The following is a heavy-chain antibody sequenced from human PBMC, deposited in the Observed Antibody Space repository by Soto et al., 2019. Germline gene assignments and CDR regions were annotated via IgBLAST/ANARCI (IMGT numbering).Heavy chain of an antibody. V-gene: IGHV3-23*01. CDR1: GFTFSSYA. CDR3: AKGYCGSTRCYYFDY. Sequence: EVQLSESGGGLEQPGGSLRLSCAASGFTFSSYAMNWVRQAPGKGLEWVSTVSGGGTNTNYADSVKGRFTISRDNSKNTLFLQMASLRAEDSAVYYCAKGYCGSTRCYYFDYWGQGTLVTVSS. J-gene: IGHJ4*02. D-gene: IGHD2-2*01. CDR2: VSGGGTNT.